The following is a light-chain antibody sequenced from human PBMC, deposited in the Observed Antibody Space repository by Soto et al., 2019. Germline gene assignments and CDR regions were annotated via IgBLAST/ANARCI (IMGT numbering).Light chain of an antibody. V-gene: IGLV2-23*01. Sequence: SALTQPASVYGPPGQPITLSCTGTSSDVGSYNLVSWYQQHPGKAPKLMIYEGSKRPSGVSNRFSGSKSGNTASLTISGRQGEDEADYSCRSYAGSSSHVFGTGTKV. CDR2: EGS. CDR1: SSDVGSYNL. CDR3: RSYAGSSSHV. J-gene: IGLJ1*01.